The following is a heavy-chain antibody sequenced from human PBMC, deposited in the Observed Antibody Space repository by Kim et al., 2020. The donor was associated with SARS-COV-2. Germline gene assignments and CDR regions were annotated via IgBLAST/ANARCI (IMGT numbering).Heavy chain of an antibody. CDR2: ISSSSSYT. J-gene: IGHJ6*02. Sequence: GGSLRLSCAASGFTFSDYYMSWIRQAPGKGLEWVSYISSSSSYTNYADSVKGRFTISRDNAKNSLYLQMNSLRAEDTAVYYCARAAHYYDSSGYGYYYGMDVWGQGTTVTVSS. V-gene: IGHV3-11*06. CDR3: ARAAHYYDSSGYGYYYGMDV. D-gene: IGHD3-22*01. CDR1: GFTFSDYY.